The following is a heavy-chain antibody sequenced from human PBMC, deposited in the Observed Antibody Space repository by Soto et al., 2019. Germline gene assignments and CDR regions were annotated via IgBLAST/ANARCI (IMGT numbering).Heavy chain of an antibody. CDR1: GASMTSSH. J-gene: IGHJ4*02. CDR3: VKEGEWVGETSFDN. V-gene: IGHV4-59*01. D-gene: IGHD3-10*01. CDR2: VYYSGST. Sequence: SETLSLTCSVSGASMTSSHWSWIRQPPGKELEWIGYVYYSGSTNYNRSLKGRVTISLDTSKNVFSLNLKSVTAADTAVYYCVKEGEWVGETSFDNWGQGIPVTVSS.